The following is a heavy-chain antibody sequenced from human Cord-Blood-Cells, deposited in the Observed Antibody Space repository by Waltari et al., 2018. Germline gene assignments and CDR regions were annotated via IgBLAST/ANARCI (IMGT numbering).Heavy chain of an antibody. Sequence: QLQLQESGPGLVKPSETLSLTCTVSGGSISSSSYYWGWIRQPPGKGLEWIGRFYYSGGTYSNPSLKSRVTISVDTSKNQFSLKLSSVTAADTAVYYCARLYYSSSWYWFDPWGQGTLVTVSS. V-gene: IGHV4-39*01. J-gene: IGHJ5*02. D-gene: IGHD6-13*01. CDR1: GGSISSSSYY. CDR2: FYYSGGT. CDR3: ARLYYSSSWYWFDP.